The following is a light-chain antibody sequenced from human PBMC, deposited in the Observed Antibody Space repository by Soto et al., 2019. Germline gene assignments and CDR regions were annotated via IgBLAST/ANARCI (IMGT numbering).Light chain of an antibody. J-gene: IGLJ2*01. CDR1: SSNIGSNT. Sequence: QSVLTQPPSASGTPGQRVTISCSGSSSNIGSNTVNWYQQLPGTAPKLVIYSNNQRPSGVPDRFSGSKSGTSASLAISGLQSEDEADNYRVARYISLNGFVVFGGGT. CDR2: SNN. CDR3: VARYISLNGFVV. V-gene: IGLV1-44*01.